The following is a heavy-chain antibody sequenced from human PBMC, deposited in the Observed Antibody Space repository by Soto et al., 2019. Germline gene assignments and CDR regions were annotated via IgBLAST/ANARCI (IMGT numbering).Heavy chain of an antibody. V-gene: IGHV4-34*01. Sequence: QVQLQQWGAGLLKPSETLSLTCAVYGGSFSGYYWSWIRQPPGKGLEWIGEINHSGSTNYNPSLKSRVTISVDTSKNQFSLKPSSVAAADTAVYYCARHGRNSGYDLDYWGQGTLVTVSS. J-gene: IGHJ4*02. CDR3: ARHGRNSGYDLDY. CDR1: GGSFSGYY. CDR2: INHSGST. D-gene: IGHD5-12*01.